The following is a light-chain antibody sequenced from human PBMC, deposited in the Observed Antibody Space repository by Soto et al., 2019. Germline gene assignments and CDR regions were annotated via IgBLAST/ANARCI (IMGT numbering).Light chain of an antibody. J-gene: IGLJ1*01. CDR1: SSDVGGFNY. Sequence: QSALTQPRSVSGSPGQSVTISCTGTSSDVGGFNYVSWYQHHPGKAPKLMIYDVSKRPSGVPDRFSGSKSGNTASLTISGLQAEDEADYYCRSYAGSYTLVFGTGTKLTVL. CDR2: DVS. CDR3: RSYAGSYTLV. V-gene: IGLV2-11*01.